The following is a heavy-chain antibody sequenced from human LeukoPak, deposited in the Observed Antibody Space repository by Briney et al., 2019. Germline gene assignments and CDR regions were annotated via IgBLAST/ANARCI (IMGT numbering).Heavy chain of an antibody. CDR2: IHATGST. J-gene: IGHJ3*02. V-gene: IGHV4-4*07. D-gene: IGHD4-17*01. CDR3: ARGVGSFGDDPRDALDI. CDR1: GGSISSYY. Sequence: PSETLSLTCTVSGGSISSYYWSWIRQAAGKGLEWIGRIHATGSTNYNPSLKGRVTMSVDMSKKQFSLKLTSVTAADTAVYFCARGVGSFGDDPRDALDIWGQGTMVTVSS.